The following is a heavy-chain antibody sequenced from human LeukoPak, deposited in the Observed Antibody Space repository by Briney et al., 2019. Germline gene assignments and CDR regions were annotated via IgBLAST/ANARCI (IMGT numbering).Heavy chain of an antibody. CDR2: ISWNSGRI. V-gene: IGHV3-9*01. CDR1: GFTFDDYA. J-gene: IGHJ4*02. D-gene: IGHD5-24*01. CDR3: ARDAQRWLQKGVFDY. Sequence: SLRLSCAASGFTFDDYAMHWVRQGPGKGLEWVPGISWNSGRIGYADSVKGRITISRDNAKNSLYLQMNSLRAEDTAVYYCARDAQRWLQKGVFDYWGQGTLVTVSS.